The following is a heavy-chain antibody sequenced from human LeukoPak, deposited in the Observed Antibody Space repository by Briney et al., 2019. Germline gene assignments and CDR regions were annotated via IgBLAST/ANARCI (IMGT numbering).Heavy chain of an antibody. CDR3: ARDGYYYDGSFEY. CDR2: ISHSGSS. Sequence: SETLSLTCAVSGYSISSGYFWAWIRQPPGKGLEWIGSISHSGSSYSKPSLKSRVIISVDTSNNQFSLKLTSVTAADTATYYCARDGYYYDGSFEYWDQGIRVAVSS. D-gene: IGHD3-22*01. V-gene: IGHV4-38-2*02. CDR1: GYSISSGYF. J-gene: IGHJ4*02.